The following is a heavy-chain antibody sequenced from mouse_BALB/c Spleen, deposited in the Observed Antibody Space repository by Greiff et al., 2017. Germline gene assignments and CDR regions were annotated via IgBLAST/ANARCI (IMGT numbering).Heavy chain of an antibody. CDR2: IDPSDSYT. CDR1: GYTFTSYW. V-gene: IGHV1-69*02. CDR3: AAETGFDY. J-gene: IGHJ2*01. Sequence: VQLQQPGAELVKPGASVKLSCKASGYTFTSYWMHWVKQRPGQGLEWIGEIDPSDSYTNYNQKFKGKATLTVDNSSSTAYMQLSSLTSEDSAVYYCAAETGFDYWGQGTTLTVSS.